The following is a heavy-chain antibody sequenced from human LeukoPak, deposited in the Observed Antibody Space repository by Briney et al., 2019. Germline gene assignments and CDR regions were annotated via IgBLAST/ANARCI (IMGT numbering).Heavy chain of an antibody. D-gene: IGHD3-22*01. CDR3: ARGYDSSGYYLGY. J-gene: IGHJ4*02. CDR2: INPNSGGT. CDR1: GYTFTSCG. Sequence: GASVKVSCKASGYTFTSCGISWVRQAPGQGLEWMGWINPNSGGTNYAQKFQGRVTMTRDTSISTAYMELSRLRSDDTAVYYCARGYDSSGYYLGYWGQGTLVTVSS. V-gene: IGHV1-2*02.